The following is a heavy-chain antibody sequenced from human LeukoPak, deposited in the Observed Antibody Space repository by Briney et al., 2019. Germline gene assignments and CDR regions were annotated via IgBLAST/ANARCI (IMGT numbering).Heavy chain of an antibody. D-gene: IGHD1-26*01. CDR1: GYTFTGYY. CDR2: INPNSGGT. CDR3: ARDANPQFAGAGWFDP. J-gene: IGHJ5*02. Sequence: ASVKGSCKASGYTFTGYYMHWVRQAPGQGLEWMGWINPNSGGTNYAQKFRGRVTMTRDTSISTAYMELSRLRSDDTAVYYCARDANPQFAGAGWFDPWGQGTLVTVSS. V-gene: IGHV1-2*02.